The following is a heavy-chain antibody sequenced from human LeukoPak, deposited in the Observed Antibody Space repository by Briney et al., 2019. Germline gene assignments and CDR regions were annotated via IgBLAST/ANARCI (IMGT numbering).Heavy chain of an antibody. CDR1: GYSISSGYY. CDR2: IYHSGST. J-gene: IGHJ3*02. D-gene: IGHD3-3*01. Sequence: KPSETLSLTCAVSGYSISSGYYWGWIRQPPGKGLEWIGSIYHSGSTYYNPSLKSRVTISVDTSKNQLSLKLSSVTAADTAVYYCASWEITIFGDAFDIWGQGTMVTVSS. V-gene: IGHV4-38-2*01. CDR3: ASWEITIFGDAFDI.